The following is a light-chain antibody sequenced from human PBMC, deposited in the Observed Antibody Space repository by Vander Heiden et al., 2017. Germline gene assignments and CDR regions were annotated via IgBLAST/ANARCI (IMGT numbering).Light chain of an antibody. CDR3: QQYNSFSPYT. CDR2: KAS. V-gene: IGKV1-5*03. J-gene: IGKJ2*01. CDR1: QSVTSW. Sequence: DIQVTQSPSTLSASVGDRVTITCRASQSVTSWLAWYQQKPGKAPRLLIYKASTLKSGVPSRFSGSGSGTDFTLTISSLQPDDFATYYCQQYNSFSPYTFGQGTRVEIK.